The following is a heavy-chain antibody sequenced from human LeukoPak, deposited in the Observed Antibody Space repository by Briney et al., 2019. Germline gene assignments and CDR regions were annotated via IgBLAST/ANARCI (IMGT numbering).Heavy chain of an antibody. CDR1: GLSYSRSF. V-gene: IGHV3-33*08. CDR2: IWYDGSDK. CDR3: ARAVDAFDI. J-gene: IGHJ3*02. Sequence: GGSLRLSCAPSGLSYSRSFIIWVRQAPGKGLDWVAVIWYDGSDKYYTDSVKGRLTISRDHSKNTLYLQLTSLRAEDTAISYCARAVDAFDIWGQGTMVTVSS.